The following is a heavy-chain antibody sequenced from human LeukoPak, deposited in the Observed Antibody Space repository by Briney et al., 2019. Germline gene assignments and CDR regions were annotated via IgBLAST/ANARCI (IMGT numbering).Heavy chain of an antibody. Sequence: SETLSLTCAVYGGSFSGYYWSWIRQPPGKGLEWIGEINHSGSTNYNPSLKSRVTISVDTSKNQFSLKLSSLTAADTAVYYCAGRLRSLDYWGQGTLVTVSS. V-gene: IGHV4-34*01. D-gene: IGHD4-17*01. CDR1: GGSFSGYY. CDR2: INHSGST. CDR3: AGRLRSLDY. J-gene: IGHJ4*02.